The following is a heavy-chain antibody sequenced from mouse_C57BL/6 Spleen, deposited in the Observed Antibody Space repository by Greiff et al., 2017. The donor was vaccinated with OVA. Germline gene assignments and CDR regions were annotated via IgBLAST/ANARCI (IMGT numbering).Heavy chain of an antibody. D-gene: IGHD1-3*01. V-gene: IGHV1-15*01. CDR2: IDPETGGT. CDR1: GYTFTDYE. J-gene: IGHJ2*01. CDR3: TRGELFYYFDY. Sequence: VKLMESGAELVRPGASVTLSCKASGYTFTDYEMHWVKQTPVHGLEWIGAIDPETGGTAYNQKFKGKAILTADKSSSTAYMEHRNLTSEDSAVYYCTRGELFYYFDYWGQGTTLTVSS.